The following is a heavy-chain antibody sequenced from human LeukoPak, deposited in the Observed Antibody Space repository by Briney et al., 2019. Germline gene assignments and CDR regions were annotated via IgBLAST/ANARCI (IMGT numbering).Heavy chain of an antibody. D-gene: IGHD2-2*01. CDR1: GGSLSSHY. Sequence: TSETLSLTCSVSGGSLSSHYWSWIRQPPGKGLELIGHIHDTGSTFYNPSLRGRVTISLDTSNNQFSLKLTSMTAADTAVYYCARFSSGCSISSCYLTYWGQGTLVTVS. V-gene: IGHV4-59*11. CDR2: IHDTGST. CDR3: ARFSSGCSISSCYLTY. J-gene: IGHJ4*02.